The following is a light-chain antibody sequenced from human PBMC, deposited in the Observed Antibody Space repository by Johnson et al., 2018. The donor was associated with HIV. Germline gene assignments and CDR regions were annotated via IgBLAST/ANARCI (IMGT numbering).Light chain of an antibody. V-gene: IGLV1-51*01. Sequence: QPVLTQPPSVSAAPGQKVTIPCSGSSSNIGNNYVSWYQELPGTAPNLLIYDNNNRPSGIPDRFSGSTSGPSATLALTGLQTGDEAVYYCGIWESSLSAYVFGTGTKVTVL. CDR2: DNN. J-gene: IGLJ1*01. CDR3: GIWESSLSAYV. CDR1: SSNIGNNY.